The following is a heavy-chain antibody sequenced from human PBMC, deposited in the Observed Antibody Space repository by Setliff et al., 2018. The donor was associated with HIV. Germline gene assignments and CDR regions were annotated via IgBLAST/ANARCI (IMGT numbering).Heavy chain of an antibody. V-gene: IGHV4-59*08. CDR2: ISYRGIT. CDR3: ARQESMIPLVLTSPYDY. Sequence: PSETLSLTCTVSGGSINDYYWTWIRQPPGKRLEWIGYISYRGITNYSPSPKSRVSMSVDTSKNQFSLRLSSVTATDTAVYYCARQESMIPLVLTSPYDYWGQGTLVTVSS. CDR1: GGSINDYY. D-gene: IGHD3-22*01. J-gene: IGHJ4*02.